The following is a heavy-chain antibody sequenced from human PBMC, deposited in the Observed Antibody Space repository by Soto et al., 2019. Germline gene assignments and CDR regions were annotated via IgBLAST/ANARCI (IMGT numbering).Heavy chain of an antibody. CDR3: ARVEMFYEIYGMDL. CDR1: GFTFSSYG. V-gene: IGHV3-33*01. D-gene: IGHD3-3*01. CDR2: IWYDGSNK. Sequence: GGSLRLSCAASGFTFSSYGMHWVRQAPGKGLEWVAVIWYDGSNKYYADSVKGRFTISRDNSKNTLYLQMNSLRAEDTAVYYCARVEMFYEIYGMDLWGQGTTVTVS. J-gene: IGHJ6*02.